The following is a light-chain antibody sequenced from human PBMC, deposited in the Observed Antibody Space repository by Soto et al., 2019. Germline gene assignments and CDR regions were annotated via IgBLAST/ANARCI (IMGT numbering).Light chain of an antibody. Sequence: QSVLTQPPSASGTPGQRVTISCSGSSSNIGSNYVCLYQQLPGTAPKLLIYRNNQRPSGVPDRFSGSKSGTSASLAISGLRSEDEADYYCAAWDDSLSGPVFGGGTQLTVL. J-gene: IGLJ7*01. V-gene: IGLV1-47*01. CDR1: SSNIGSNY. CDR3: AAWDDSLSGPV. CDR2: RNN.